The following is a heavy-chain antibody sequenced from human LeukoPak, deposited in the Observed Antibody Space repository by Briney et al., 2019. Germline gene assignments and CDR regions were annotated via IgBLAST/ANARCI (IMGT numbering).Heavy chain of an antibody. V-gene: IGHV1-8*02. Sequence: GASVKVSCKTSGYIFIDYEISWVRQAPGQGLEWMGWMNPKSGDTGYEQKFQGRITITRDSSISTVYMELSSLRSEDTALYYCARGRYMDVWGEGTTVTVSS. CDR1: GYIFIDYE. CDR3: ARGRYMDV. J-gene: IGHJ6*03. CDR2: MNPKSGDT.